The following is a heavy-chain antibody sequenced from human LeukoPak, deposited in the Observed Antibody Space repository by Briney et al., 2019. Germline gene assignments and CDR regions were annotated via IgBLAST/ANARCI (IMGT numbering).Heavy chain of an antibody. CDR1: GGSFSGYY. CDR2: INHSGST. D-gene: IGHD3-10*01. J-gene: IGHJ4*02. V-gene: IGHV4-34*01. CDR3: VRGGPYYYGSGSYEY. Sequence: PSETLSLTCAVYGGSFSGYYWSWIRQPPGKGLEWIGEINHSGSTNYNPSLKSRVTISVDTSKNQFSLKLSSVTAADTAVYYCVRGGPYYYGSGSYEYWGQGTLVTASS.